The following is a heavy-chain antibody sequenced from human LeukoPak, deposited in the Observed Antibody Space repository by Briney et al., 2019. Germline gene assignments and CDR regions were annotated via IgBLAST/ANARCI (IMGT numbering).Heavy chain of an antibody. J-gene: IGHJ3*02. D-gene: IGHD5-24*01. V-gene: IGHV4-4*07. CDR2: IYTSGST. Sequence: PSETLSLTCTVSGGSISSYYWSWIRQPAGKGLEWIGRIYTSGSTNYNPSLKSRVTMSVDTSKNQFSLKLSSVTAADTAVYYCARDGAPGVEMGTINAFDIWGQGTMVTVSS. CDR3: ARDGAPGVEMGTINAFDI. CDR1: GGSISSYY.